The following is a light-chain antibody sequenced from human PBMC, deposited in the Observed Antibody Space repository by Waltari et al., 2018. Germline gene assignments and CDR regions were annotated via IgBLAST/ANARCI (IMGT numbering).Light chain of an antibody. Sequence: SALTQPASVSGSPGQSITTSCTGTRSDIGKYNFVSWYQHLPFKVPKVMISEVTKRPSGVSNRFSGSKSGNTASLTISGLQADDEAEYYCCSDAGSGTYVFGTGTKLTVV. CDR1: RSDIGKYNF. J-gene: IGLJ1*01. CDR3: CSDAGSGTYV. V-gene: IGLV2-23*02. CDR2: EVT.